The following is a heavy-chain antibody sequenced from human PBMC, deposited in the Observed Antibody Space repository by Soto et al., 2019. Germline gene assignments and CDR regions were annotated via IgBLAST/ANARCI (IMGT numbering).Heavy chain of an antibody. V-gene: IGHV1-18*01. Sequence: EASVKVSCKASGYTFTSYGISWVRQAPGQGLEWMGWISAYNGNTNYAQKLQGRVTMTTDTFTSTAYMELRSLRSDDTAVYYCARIAVLLWFGELSHWGQGTLVTVS. D-gene: IGHD3-10*01. CDR2: ISAYNGNT. CDR1: GYTFTSYG. CDR3: ARIAVLLWFGELSH. J-gene: IGHJ4*02.